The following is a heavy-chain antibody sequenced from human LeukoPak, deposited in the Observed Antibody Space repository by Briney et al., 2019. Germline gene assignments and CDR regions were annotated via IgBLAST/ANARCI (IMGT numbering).Heavy chain of an antibody. CDR1: GFTFSSYG. Sequence: GGTLRLSCAASGFTFSSYGMSWVRQAPGKGLEWVSAISGSGGSTYYADSVKGRFTISRDNSKNTLYLQMNSLGAEDTAVYYCARAAYNWNYLSYFDYWGQGTLVTVSS. D-gene: IGHD1-7*01. CDR2: ISGSGGST. J-gene: IGHJ4*02. CDR3: ARAAYNWNYLSYFDY. V-gene: IGHV3-23*01.